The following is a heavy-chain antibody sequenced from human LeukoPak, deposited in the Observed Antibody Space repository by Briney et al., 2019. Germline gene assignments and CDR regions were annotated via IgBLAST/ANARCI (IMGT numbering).Heavy chain of an antibody. CDR3: ARHLRAHLEWLDY. D-gene: IGHD3-3*01. CDR1: VGSISSSSYY. J-gene: IGHJ4*02. CDR2: IYYSGST. Sequence: SETLSLTCTVSVGSISSSSYYWGWIRQPPGMALECIGSIYYSGSTYYNPSLKSRVTISVGRSKNQFSLKLSSVTAADTAVYYCARHLRAHLEWLDYWGQGTLVTVSS. V-gene: IGHV4-39*01.